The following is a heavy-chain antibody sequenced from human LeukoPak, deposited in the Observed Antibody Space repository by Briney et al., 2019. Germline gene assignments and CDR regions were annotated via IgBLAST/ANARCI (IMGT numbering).Heavy chain of an antibody. CDR3: ARMPIGSSSSAIDY. D-gene: IGHD6-6*01. J-gene: IGHJ4*02. CDR1: GGSISSGSYY. Sequence: SQTLSLTCTVSGGSISSGSYYWSWTRQPAGMGLEWIGRIYTSGSTNYNPSLKSRVTISVDTSKNQFSLKLSSVTAADTAVYYCARMPIGSSSSAIDYWGQGTLVTVSS. V-gene: IGHV4-61*02. CDR2: IYTSGST.